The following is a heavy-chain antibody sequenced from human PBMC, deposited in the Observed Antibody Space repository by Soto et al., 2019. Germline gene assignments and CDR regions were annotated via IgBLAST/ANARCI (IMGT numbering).Heavy chain of an antibody. Sequence: QVQLQQWGAGLLKPSETLSLTCAVYGGSFSGYYWSWIRQPPGKGLEWIGEINHSGSTNYNPSLRSRVTISVDPSKNQFALKLSSVTAADTAVYYCARGLLRKVDYWGQGTLVTVSS. J-gene: IGHJ4*02. CDR3: ARGLLRKVDY. CDR1: GGSFSGYY. CDR2: INHSGST. V-gene: IGHV4-34*01.